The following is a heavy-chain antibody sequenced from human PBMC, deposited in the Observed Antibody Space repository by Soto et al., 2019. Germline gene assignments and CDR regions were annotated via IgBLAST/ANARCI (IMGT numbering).Heavy chain of an antibody. CDR1: SYSISSGFF. Sequence: SETLSLTCVVSSYSISSGFFWAWIRQPPGKGLEWVGSIYHTGDTHYNPSLRSQVSMSVDKSKNQFSLRLTSLTAADKAVYFCARDTNSLDLWGRGIPVPVYS. J-gene: IGHJ5*02. CDR3: ARDTNSLDL. V-gene: IGHV4-38-2*02. D-gene: IGHD2-8*01. CDR2: IYHTGDT.